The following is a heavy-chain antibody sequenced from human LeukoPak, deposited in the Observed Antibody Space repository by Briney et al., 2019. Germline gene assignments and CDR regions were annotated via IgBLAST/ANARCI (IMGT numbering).Heavy chain of an antibody. V-gene: IGHV1-18*01. CDR1: GGTFSYFA. CDR3: ARDLRDHDALDI. J-gene: IGHJ3*02. CDR2: ISVYNGNT. Sequence: ASVKVSCKTSGGTFSYFAISWVRQAPGQGLEWMGWISVYNGNTKYAQKLQGRVTMTTDTSTSTAYMELRSLRSDDTAVYYCARDLRDHDALDIWGQGTMVTVSS.